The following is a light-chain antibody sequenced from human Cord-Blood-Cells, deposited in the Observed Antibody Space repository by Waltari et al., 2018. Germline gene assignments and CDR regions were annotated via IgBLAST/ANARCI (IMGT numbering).Light chain of an antibody. Sequence: IEMTQSPSSLSASVGAGLTVTCRASQSISSYLNWYQQKPGKAPKLLIYAASSLQSGVPSRFSGSGSGTDFTLTISSLQPEDFATYYCQQSYSTPYTFGQGTKLEIK. V-gene: IGKV1-39*01. J-gene: IGKJ2*01. CDR2: AAS. CDR1: QSISSY. CDR3: QQSYSTPYT.